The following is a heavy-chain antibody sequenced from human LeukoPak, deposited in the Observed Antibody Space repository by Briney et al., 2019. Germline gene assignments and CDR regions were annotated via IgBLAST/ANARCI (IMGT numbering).Heavy chain of an antibody. CDR3: ARYPVVGYSYGYYYYYMDV. D-gene: IGHD5-18*01. CDR1: GYTFTGHY. J-gene: IGHJ6*03. CDR2: INPNSGGT. V-gene: IGHV1-2*02. Sequence: ASVKVSCKASGYTFTGHYMHWVRQAPGQGLEWMGWINPNSGGTNYAQKFQGRVTMTRDTSISTAYMELRSLRSDDTAVYYCARYPVVGYSYGYYYYYMDVWGKGTTVTVSS.